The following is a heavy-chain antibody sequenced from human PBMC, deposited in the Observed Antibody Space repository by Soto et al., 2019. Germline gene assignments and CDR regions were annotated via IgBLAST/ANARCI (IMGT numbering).Heavy chain of an antibody. V-gene: IGHV3-23*01. CDR3: ARRSSGWYFDY. CDR2: ISGSGGST. J-gene: IGHJ4*02. D-gene: IGHD6-19*01. Sequence: EVQLLESGGGLVQPGGSLRLSCAAPGFTFSHYAMNWVRQAPGKGLEWVSVISGSGGSTCYADSVKGRFTISRDNSKNTLYLQMNRLRGEDTAVYYCARRSSGWYFDYWGQGTLVTVSS. CDR1: GFTFSHYA.